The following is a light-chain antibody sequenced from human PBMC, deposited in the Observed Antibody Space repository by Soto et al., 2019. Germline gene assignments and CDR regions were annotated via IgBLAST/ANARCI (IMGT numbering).Light chain of an antibody. Sequence: QSALTQPPSASGSPGQSVTISCTGTSSDVGGYDFDSWYQHHPGKAPKLMIYEVSKRPSGVPDRFSGSKSGNTASLTVSGLQAEDDADYYCNSYVDGDNWVFGAGTKVTVL. V-gene: IGLV2-8*01. CDR3: NSYVDGDNWV. J-gene: IGLJ3*02. CDR1: SSDVGGYDF. CDR2: EVS.